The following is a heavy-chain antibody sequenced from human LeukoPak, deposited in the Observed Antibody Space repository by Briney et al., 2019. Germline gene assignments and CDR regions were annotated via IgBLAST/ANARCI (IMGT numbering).Heavy chain of an antibody. Sequence: ASVKVSCKASGYTFTGYYMHWVRQAPGQGLEWMGWINPNSGGTNYAQKFQGRVTMTRDTSISTAYMELSRLRSDDTAVYYCARGWGVTDTLGIWAYWGQGTLVTVSS. CDR3: ARGWGVTDTLGIWAY. CDR2: INPNSGGT. CDR1: GYTFTGYY. D-gene: IGHD3-10*01. J-gene: IGHJ4*02. V-gene: IGHV1-2*02.